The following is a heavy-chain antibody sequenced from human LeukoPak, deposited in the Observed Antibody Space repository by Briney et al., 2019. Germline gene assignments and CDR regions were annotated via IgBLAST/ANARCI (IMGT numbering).Heavy chain of an antibody. CDR3: ARLHSSGWYGSVYFDY. CDR2: IYPGDSDT. J-gene: IGHJ4*02. Sequence: GESLKISCKCSGYSFTSYWIGWVRQMPGKGLEWMGIIYPGDSDTRYSPSFQGQVTISADKSISTAYLQWSSLKASDTAMYYCARLHSSGWYGSVYFDYWGQGTLVTVSS. CDR1: GYSFTSYW. D-gene: IGHD6-19*01. V-gene: IGHV5-51*01.